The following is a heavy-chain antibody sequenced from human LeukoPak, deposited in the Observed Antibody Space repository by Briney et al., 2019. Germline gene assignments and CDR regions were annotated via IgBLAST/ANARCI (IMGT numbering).Heavy chain of an antibody. D-gene: IGHD5-24*01. CDR1: GGSFSGYC. J-gene: IGHJ4*02. CDR2: INHSGST. Sequence: SETLSLTCAVYGGSFSGYCWSWIRQPPGKGLEWIGEINHSGSTDYNPSLKSRLTISVDTSKNQFSLKMSSVTAAGTAVYYCARGDGRDGYKGRLDYWGQGTLVTVSS. CDR3: ARGDGRDGYKGRLDY. V-gene: IGHV4-34*01.